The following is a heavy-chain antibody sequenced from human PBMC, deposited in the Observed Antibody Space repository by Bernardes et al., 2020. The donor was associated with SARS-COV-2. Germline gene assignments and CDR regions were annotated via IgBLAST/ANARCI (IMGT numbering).Heavy chain of an antibody. J-gene: IGHJ4*02. D-gene: IGHD5-12*01. Sequence: GGSLRLSCAAAGFTFSSSVMRWVRQAPGKGLEWVSTISGGSGTYYADSVKGRFTISRDNSKNTVYLQMNNLRAEDTAIYYCAQGSGYRFDYWGQGTLVTVSS. V-gene: IGHV3-23*01. CDR3: AQGSGYRFDY. CDR2: ISGGSGT. CDR1: GFTFSSSV.